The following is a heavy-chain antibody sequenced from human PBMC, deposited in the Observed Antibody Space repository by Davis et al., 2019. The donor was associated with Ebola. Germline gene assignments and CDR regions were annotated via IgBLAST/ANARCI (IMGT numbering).Heavy chain of an antibody. J-gene: IGHJ6*02. Sequence: PSETLSLTCTVSGGSISSGGYYWSWIRQHPGKGLEWIGYIYYSGSTYYNPSLKSRVTISVDTSKNQFSLKLSSVTAADTAVYYCARSASRLRFTLSRMDVWGQGTTVTVSS. CDR3: ARSASRLRFTLSRMDV. CDR2: IYYSGST. D-gene: IGHD3-3*01. V-gene: IGHV4-31*03. CDR1: GGSISSGGYY.